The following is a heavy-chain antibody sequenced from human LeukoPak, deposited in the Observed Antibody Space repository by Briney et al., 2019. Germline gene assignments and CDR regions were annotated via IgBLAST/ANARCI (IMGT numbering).Heavy chain of an antibody. V-gene: IGHV3-7*03. CDR2: IKQDGSEK. CDR3: ARDRVVVVAARRGPFDY. D-gene: IGHD2-15*01. J-gene: IGHJ4*02. CDR1: GFTFSSYW. Sequence: PGGSLRLSCAASGFTFSSYWMRWVRQAPGKGLEWVSNIKQDGSEKYYVDSVKGRFTISRDNAKNSLYLQMNSLRAEDTAVYYCARDRVVVVAARRGPFDYWGQGTLVTVSS.